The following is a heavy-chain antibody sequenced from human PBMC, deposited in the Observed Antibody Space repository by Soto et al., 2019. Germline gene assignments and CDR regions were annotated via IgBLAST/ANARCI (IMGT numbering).Heavy chain of an antibody. D-gene: IGHD3-16*01. CDR3: AKADLASIGMDV. V-gene: IGHV3-9*01. CDR2: ISWNSGSI. CDR1: GFTFDDYA. J-gene: IGHJ6*04. Sequence: EVQLVESGGGLVQPGRSLRLSCAASGFTFDDYAMHWVRQAPGKGLEWVSGISWNSGSIGYADSVKGRFTISRDNAKNSLYLHMNSLRAEDTALYYCAKADLASIGMDVWGKGTTVTVSS.